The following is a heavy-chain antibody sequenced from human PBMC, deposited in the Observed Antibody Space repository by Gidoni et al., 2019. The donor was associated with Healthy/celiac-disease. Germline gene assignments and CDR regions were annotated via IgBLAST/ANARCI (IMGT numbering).Heavy chain of an antibody. CDR1: GGSISSGSYY. D-gene: IGHD3-3*01. Sequence: QVQLQESGPGLVKPSQTLSLTCTVSGGSISSGSYYWSWIRQPAGNGLEWIVRIYTSGSTNYNPSLKSRVTISVDTSKNQFSLKLSSVTAADTAVYYCARGSGYDFWSGYFDYWGQGTLVTVSS. CDR3: ARGSGYDFWSGYFDY. V-gene: IGHV4-61*02. CDR2: IYTSGST. J-gene: IGHJ4*02.